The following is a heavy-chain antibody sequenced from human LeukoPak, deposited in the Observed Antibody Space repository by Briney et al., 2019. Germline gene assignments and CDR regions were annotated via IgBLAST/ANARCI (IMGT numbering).Heavy chain of an antibody. J-gene: IGHJ4*02. CDR2: INPDGDGM. CDR1: GFTFSRSW. CDR3: AAWTDRGYSY. V-gene: IGHV3-7*01. D-gene: IGHD5-12*01. Sequence: GGSLRLSCTASGFTFSRSWMNWIRQAPGKGLEWVANINPDGDGMRFVDSVKGRFTKSRDNAQSSLHLQMNSLRVEDTAFYYCAAWTDRGYSYWGQGVLVTVSS.